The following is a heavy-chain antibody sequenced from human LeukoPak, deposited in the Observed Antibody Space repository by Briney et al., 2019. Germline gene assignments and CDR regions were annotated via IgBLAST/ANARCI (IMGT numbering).Heavy chain of an antibody. D-gene: IGHD3-10*01. CDR3: AREKPNYGSGRWVDY. Sequence: SETLSLTCTVSDDSITIYYWSWIRQPPGKGLEWIGYIDHTGSTNYNPSLNSRVTISRDTSKNQFSLKLSSVTAADTAVYYRAREKPNYGSGRWVDYWGQGALVTVSS. V-gene: IGHV4-59*12. J-gene: IGHJ4*02. CDR2: IDHTGST. CDR1: DDSITIYY.